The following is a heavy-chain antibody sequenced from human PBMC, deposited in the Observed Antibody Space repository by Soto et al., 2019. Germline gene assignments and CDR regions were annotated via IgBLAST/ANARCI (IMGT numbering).Heavy chain of an antibody. D-gene: IGHD5-12*01. CDR2: IIPIFGTA. CDR1: GGTFSSYA. J-gene: IGHJ4*02. CDR3: ARDFSMVIVAPGY. V-gene: IGHV1-69*13. Sequence: SVKVSCKASGGTFSSYAISWVRHAPGQGLEWMGGIIPIFGTANYAQKFQGRVTITADESTSTAYMELSSLRAEDTAVYYCARDFSMVIVAPGYWGQGTLVTVSS.